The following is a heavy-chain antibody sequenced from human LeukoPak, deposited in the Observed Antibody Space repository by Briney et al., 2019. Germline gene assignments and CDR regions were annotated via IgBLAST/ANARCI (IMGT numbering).Heavy chain of an antibody. V-gene: IGHV3-30*04. CDR2: ISYDGSNK. CDR1: GFPFSDYL. J-gene: IGHJ5*02. Sequence: PGGSLRLSCFASGFPFSDYLLTWVRQAPGKGLEWVAVISYDGSNKYYADSVKGRFTTSRDNSKNTLYLQMNSLRAEDTAVYYCARGGPYTLNWFDPWGQGTLVTVSS. CDR3: ARGGPYTLNWFDP.